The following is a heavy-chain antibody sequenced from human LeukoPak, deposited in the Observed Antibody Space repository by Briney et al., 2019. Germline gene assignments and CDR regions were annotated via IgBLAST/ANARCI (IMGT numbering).Heavy chain of an antibody. Sequence: SVKVSCKASGGTFSSYAISWVRQAPGQGLEWMGGIIPIFGTANYAQKFQGRVTITTDESTSTAYMELSSLRSEDTAVYYCARGMIQPHRQTMGGGYYYHYMDVWGKGTTVTVSS. CDR3: ARGMIQPHRQTMGGGYYYHYMDV. CDR2: IIPIFGTA. CDR1: GGTFSSYA. V-gene: IGHV1-69*05. D-gene: IGHD5-18*01. J-gene: IGHJ6*03.